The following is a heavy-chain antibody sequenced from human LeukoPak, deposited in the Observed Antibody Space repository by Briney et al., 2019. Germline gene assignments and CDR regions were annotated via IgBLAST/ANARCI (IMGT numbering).Heavy chain of an antibody. D-gene: IGHD2-2*01. CDR1: GFTFSDYY. Sequence: GGSLRLSCAASGFTFSDYYMSWIRQAPGKGLEWVPYISGSGTTIYYADSVKGRFTISRDNAKNSLYLQMNSLRAEDTAVYYCARPYCSTTRCSGGFDYWGQGTLVTVSS. J-gene: IGHJ4*02. V-gene: IGHV3-11*01. CDR2: ISGSGTTI. CDR3: ARPYCSTTRCSGGFDY.